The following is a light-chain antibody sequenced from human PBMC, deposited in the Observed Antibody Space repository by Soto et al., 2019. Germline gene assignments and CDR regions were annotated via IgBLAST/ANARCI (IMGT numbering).Light chain of an antibody. Sequence: EIVMTQSPATLSVSPGERATLSCRASQSVSSNLAWYQQKPGQAPRLLIYGASTRATGIPARFSGSGSGTELTLTINSLQYEDFAVYYCQQYNNWPPYTFGQGTKLEIK. CDR1: QSVSSN. V-gene: IGKV3-15*01. CDR2: GAS. CDR3: QQYNNWPPYT. J-gene: IGKJ2*01.